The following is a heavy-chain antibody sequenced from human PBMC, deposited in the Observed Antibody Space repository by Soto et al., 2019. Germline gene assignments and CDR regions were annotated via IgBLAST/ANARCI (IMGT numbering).Heavy chain of an antibody. Sequence: SETLSLTCTVSYGSISSYYWRWIRQTPGKGLVWIGYIYYSGSTNYNPSLKSRVTISVDTSKNQFSLKLSSVTAADTAVYYCARENYDILTGYGYYYYYMDVWGKGTTVTVSS. CDR3: ARENYDILTGYGYYYYYMDV. V-gene: IGHV4-59*01. J-gene: IGHJ6*03. CDR2: IYYSGST. CDR1: YGSISSYY. D-gene: IGHD3-9*01.